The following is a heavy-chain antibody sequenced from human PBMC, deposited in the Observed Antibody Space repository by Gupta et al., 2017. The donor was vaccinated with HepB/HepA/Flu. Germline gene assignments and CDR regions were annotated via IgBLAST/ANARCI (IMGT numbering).Heavy chain of an antibody. D-gene: IGHD2-2*01. V-gene: IGHV1-2*02. CDR3: ARDLHCSSASCHAFDI. Sequence: QVQLVQSGAEVTNPGASVKLSCKASGYTFTAFYIHWVRQAPGQGLEWMVWSDPNTGGTYYAKKFKGRVTMTRDTSMSTAFMELSGLKYDDTALYYCARDLHCSSASCHAFDIWGQGTMITVSS. CDR2: SDPNTGGT. J-gene: IGHJ3*02. CDR1: GYTFTAFY.